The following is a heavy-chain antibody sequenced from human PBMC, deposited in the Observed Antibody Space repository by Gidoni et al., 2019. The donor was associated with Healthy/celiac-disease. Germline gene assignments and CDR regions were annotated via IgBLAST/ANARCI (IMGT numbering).Heavy chain of an antibody. CDR1: GGTFSSYA. V-gene: IGHV1-69*01. D-gene: IGHD3-22*01. CDR3: ARNWDYYDSSGNPTEVGMDV. Sequence: QVQLVQSGAEVKKPGSSVTVSCKASGGTFSSYAISWVRQAPGQGLEWMGGIIPIFGTANYAQKFQGRVTITADESTSTAYMELSSLRSEDTAVYYCARNWDYYDSSGNPTEVGMDVWGQGTTVTVSS. J-gene: IGHJ6*02. CDR2: IIPIFGTA.